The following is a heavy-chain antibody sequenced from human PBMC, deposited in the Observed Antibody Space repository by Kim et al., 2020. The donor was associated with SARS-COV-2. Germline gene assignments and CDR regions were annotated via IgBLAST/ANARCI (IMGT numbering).Heavy chain of an antibody. J-gene: IGHJ6*03. CDR2: IRSKAYGGTT. V-gene: IGHV3-49*04. Sequence: GGSLRLSCTASGFTFGDYAMSWVRQAPGKGLEWVGFIRSKAYGGTTEYAASVKGRFTISRDDSKSIAYLQMNSLKTEDTAVYDCAGPSYMDVWGKGTTGT. CDR1: GFTFGDYA. CDR3: AGPSYMDV.